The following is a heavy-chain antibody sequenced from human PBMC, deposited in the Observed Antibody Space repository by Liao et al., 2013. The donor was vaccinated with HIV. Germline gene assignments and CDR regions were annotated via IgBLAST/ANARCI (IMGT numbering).Heavy chain of an antibody. CDR1: GGSFSGYY. CDR3: ARAESYYDFWSVYYYYMDV. J-gene: IGHJ6*03. V-gene: IGHV4-34*01. Sequence: QVQLQQWGAGLLKPSETLSLTCAVYGGSFSGYYWSWIRQPPGKGLEWIGEINHSGSTYYNPSLKSRVTISVDTSKNQFSLKLSSVTAADTAVYYCARAESYYDFWSVYYYYMDVWGKGTTVTVSS. D-gene: IGHD3-3*01. CDR2: INHSGST.